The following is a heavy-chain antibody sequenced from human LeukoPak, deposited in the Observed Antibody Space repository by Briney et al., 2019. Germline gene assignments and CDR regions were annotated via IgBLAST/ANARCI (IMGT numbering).Heavy chain of an antibody. Sequence: GGSLRLSCAASGFTFSSYDMHWVRHATGKGLEWVSAIGTAGDPYYPGSVKGRFTISRENANNSLYLQMNSLRAGDTAVYYCARSDLGDAFDIWGQGTMVTVSS. CDR3: ARSDLGDAFDI. CDR1: GFTFSSYD. J-gene: IGHJ3*02. V-gene: IGHV3-13*05. D-gene: IGHD3-10*01. CDR2: IGTAGDP.